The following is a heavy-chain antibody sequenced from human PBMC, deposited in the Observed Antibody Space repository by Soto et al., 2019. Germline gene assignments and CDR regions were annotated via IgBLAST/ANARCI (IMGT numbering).Heavy chain of an antibody. D-gene: IGHD2-2*03. Sequence: GASVKVSCKASGYTFTSYDINWVRQATGQGLEWMGWMNPNSGNTGYAQKFQGRVTMTRNTSISTAYMELSSLRSEDTAVYYCARGRGGYCSSTSCSHYYGMDVWGQGTTVT. J-gene: IGHJ6*02. V-gene: IGHV1-8*01. CDR3: ARGRGGYCSSTSCSHYYGMDV. CDR2: MNPNSGNT. CDR1: GYTFTSYD.